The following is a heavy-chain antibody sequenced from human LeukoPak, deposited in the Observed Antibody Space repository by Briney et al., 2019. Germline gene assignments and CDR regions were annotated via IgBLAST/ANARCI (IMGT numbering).Heavy chain of an antibody. CDR2: MNPNSGNT. J-gene: IGHJ3*02. Sequence: ASVKVSCKASGYTFTSYDINWVRQATGQGLEWMGWMNPNSGNTGYAQKFQGRVTMTRNTSISTAYMELSSLRSEDTAVYYCAAAEGEFHAFDIWGQGTMVTVSS. V-gene: IGHV1-8*01. CDR3: AAAEGEFHAFDI. D-gene: IGHD3-10*01. CDR1: GYTFTSYD.